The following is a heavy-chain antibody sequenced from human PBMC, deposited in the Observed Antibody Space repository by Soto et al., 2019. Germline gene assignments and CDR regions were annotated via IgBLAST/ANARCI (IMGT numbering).Heavy chain of an antibody. CDR1: GYTFTNYY. Sequence: QVQLVQSGAEVKKPGASVKVSCEASGYTFTNYYIHWVRQAPGQGLEWMAVINPSGGSTRYAQKLQGRVTMTRDTSTSTVYMELSSLRSEDTAVYYCANTYGFLGGYYVDYWGQGTLVTVSS. D-gene: IGHD3-16*01. J-gene: IGHJ4*02. CDR2: INPSGGST. V-gene: IGHV1-46*01. CDR3: ANTYGFLGGYYVDY.